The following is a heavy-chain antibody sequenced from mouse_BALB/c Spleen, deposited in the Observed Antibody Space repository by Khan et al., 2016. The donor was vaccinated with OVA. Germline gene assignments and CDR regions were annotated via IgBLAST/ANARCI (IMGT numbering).Heavy chain of an antibody. CDR3: ARKSKAYYGNYYTMDY. V-gene: IGHV1-54*01. Sequence: QVQLQQSGAELVRPGTSVKVSCKASGYAFTNYLIEWIKQRPGQGLEWIGVINPGSGGTNYNEKFKGKATLTADKSSSTAYMQLSSLTSDDSAVYFCARKSKAYYGNYYTMDYWGQGTSVTVSS. CDR2: INPGSGGT. D-gene: IGHD2-10*01. J-gene: IGHJ4*01. CDR1: GYAFTNYL.